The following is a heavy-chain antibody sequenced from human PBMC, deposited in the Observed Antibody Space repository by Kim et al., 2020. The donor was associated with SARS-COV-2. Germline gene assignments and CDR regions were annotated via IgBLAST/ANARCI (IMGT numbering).Heavy chain of an antibody. CDR3: ARQVGGFDY. Sequence: GGTYHNPSLKSPVTISVDTSKNQFSLKLSSVTAADTAVYYCARQVGGFDYWGQGTLVTVSS. V-gene: IGHV4-39*01. CDR2: GGT. D-gene: IGHD3-16*01. J-gene: IGHJ4*02.